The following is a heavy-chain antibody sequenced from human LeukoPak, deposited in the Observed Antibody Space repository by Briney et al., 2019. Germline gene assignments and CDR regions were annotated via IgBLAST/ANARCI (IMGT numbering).Heavy chain of an antibody. Sequence: GGSLRLSCAAAGFTFDEYGMRWVRQAPGEGLEWVSANSGSGVNTYYAASVKGRFTISRDNSKNTLYLQMTSLRAEDTAVYYCAKEPSSGYSWFDPWGQGTLVTVSS. CDR1: GFTFDEYG. CDR2: NSGSGVNT. V-gene: IGHV3-23*01. CDR3: AKEPSSGYSWFDP. J-gene: IGHJ5*02. D-gene: IGHD3-22*01.